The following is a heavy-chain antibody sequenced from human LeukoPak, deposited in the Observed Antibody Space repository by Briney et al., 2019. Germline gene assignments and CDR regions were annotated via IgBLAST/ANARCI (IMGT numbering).Heavy chain of an antibody. CDR1: GYTFTSYA. CDR2: LNAGNGNT. Sequence: ASVKVSCKASGYTFTSYAMHWVRQAPGQRLEWMGWLNAGNGNTKYSQKFQGRVTITRDTSASTAYMELSSLRSEDTAVYYCARAGGGYCSSTSCTDFDYWGQGTLVTVSS. D-gene: IGHD2-2*01. J-gene: IGHJ4*02. CDR3: ARAGGGYCSSTSCTDFDY. V-gene: IGHV1-3*01.